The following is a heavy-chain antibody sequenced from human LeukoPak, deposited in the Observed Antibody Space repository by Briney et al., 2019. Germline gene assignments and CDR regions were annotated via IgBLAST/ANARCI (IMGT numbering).Heavy chain of an antibody. V-gene: IGHV4-61*02. CDR3: SRGDYSYGFD. D-gene: IGHD5-18*01. J-gene: IGHJ4*02. CDR2: IYPSGST. CDR1: GGSINSGSYF. Sequence: SQTLSLTCTVSGGSINSGSYFWSWIRQPAGKGLEWIGRIYPSGSTNYNPSLKSRVTISVDLSKNQFSLKLSPVTAADTAVYYCSRGDYSYGFDWGQGTLVTVSS.